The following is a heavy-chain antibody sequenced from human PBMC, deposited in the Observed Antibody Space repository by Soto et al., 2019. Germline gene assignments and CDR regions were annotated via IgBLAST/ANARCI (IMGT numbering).Heavy chain of an antibody. J-gene: IGHJ4*02. CDR1: GGSISSYY. CDR2: IYYSGST. Sequence: SETLSLTCTVSGGSISSYYWSWIRQPPGKGLEWIGYIYYSGSTNYNPSLKSRVTISVDTSKNQFSLKLSSVTAADTAVYYCGIVYCGGDCYFGLILDFWGQGTLVTVSS. CDR3: GIVYCGGDCYFGLILDF. D-gene: IGHD2-21*01. V-gene: IGHV4-59*12.